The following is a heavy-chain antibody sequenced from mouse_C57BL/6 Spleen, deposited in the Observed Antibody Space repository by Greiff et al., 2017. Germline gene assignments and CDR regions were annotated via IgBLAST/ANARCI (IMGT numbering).Heavy chain of an antibody. V-gene: IGHV2-2*01. D-gene: IGHD4-1*01. J-gene: IGHJ4*01. CDR3: ARHLPPLGRGAMDY. CDR1: GFSLTSYG. CDR2: IWSGGST. Sequence: QVQLKESGPGLVQPSQSLSITCTVSGFSLTSYGVHWVRQSPGKGLEWLGVIWSGGSTDYNAAFISRLSISKDNSKSQVFFKMNSLQADDTAIYYCARHLPPLGRGAMDYWGQGTSVTVSS.